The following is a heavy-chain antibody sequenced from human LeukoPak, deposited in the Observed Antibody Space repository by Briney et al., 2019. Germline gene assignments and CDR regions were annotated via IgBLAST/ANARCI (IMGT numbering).Heavy chain of an antibody. D-gene: IGHD3-10*01. Sequence: ASVKVSCKASGYTFTSYGISWVRQAPGQGLEWMGWISTYNGNTKYAQNLQGRVTMTTDTSTSTAYMELRSLRSDDTAVYYCARVGITMVRGVILDPNYYYYMDVWGKGTTVTVSS. V-gene: IGHV1-18*01. CDR1: GYTFTSYG. CDR2: ISTYNGNT. J-gene: IGHJ6*03. CDR3: ARVGITMVRGVILDPNYYYYMDV.